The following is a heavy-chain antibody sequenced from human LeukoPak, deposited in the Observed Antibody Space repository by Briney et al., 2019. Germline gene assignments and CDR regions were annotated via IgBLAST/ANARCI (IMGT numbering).Heavy chain of an antibody. D-gene: IGHD5-18*01. V-gene: IGHV3-21*01. CDR3: ARGGLGVYSYGPRDYFDY. CDR1: GFTFSSYS. J-gene: IGHJ4*02. Sequence: PGGSLRLSCAASGFTFSSYSVNWVRQAPGKGLEWVSAISRSSDYIYYADSVKGRFTISRDNAKNSLYLQMNSLRAEDTAVYYCARGGLGVYSYGPRDYFDYWGPGTLVTVSS. CDR2: ISRSSDYI.